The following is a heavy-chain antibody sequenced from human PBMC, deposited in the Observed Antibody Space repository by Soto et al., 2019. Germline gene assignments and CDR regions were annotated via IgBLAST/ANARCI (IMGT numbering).Heavy chain of an antibody. Sequence: SETLSLTWSVSSESISSYYWSWIRQPPGKRLEWIGYISYSGSTDYNPSLKSRVTISGDTSKNQFSLKVSSVTAADTAVYYCARGTSGLLPLDYWGQGPLRTASS. CDR2: ISYSGST. D-gene: IGHD2-15*01. J-gene: IGHJ4*02. CDR1: SESISSYY. V-gene: IGHV4-59*01. CDR3: ARGTSGLLPLDY.